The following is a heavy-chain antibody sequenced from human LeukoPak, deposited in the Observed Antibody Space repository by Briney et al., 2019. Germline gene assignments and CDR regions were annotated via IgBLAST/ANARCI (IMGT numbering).Heavy chain of an antibody. V-gene: IGHV3-30*18. CDR1: GFTFENYG. CDR3: AKGGLAVAGFDY. D-gene: IGHD6-19*01. Sequence: GRSLRLSCAASGFTFENYGMYWVRQAPGKGLEWVAVISYSGENEYYADSVKGRFTISRDNSKKTLYLQMNGLRTEDTAVYHCAKGGLAVAGFDYWGQGTLVTVSS. J-gene: IGHJ4*02. CDR2: ISYSGENE.